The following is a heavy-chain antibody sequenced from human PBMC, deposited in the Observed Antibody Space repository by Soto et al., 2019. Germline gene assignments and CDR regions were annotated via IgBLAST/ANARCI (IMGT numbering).Heavy chain of an antibody. D-gene: IGHD2-15*01. J-gene: IGHJ4*02. CDR3: AREYCSGGSCYSTFDY. CDR1: GYAFISYD. Sequence: ASVKVSCKASGYAFISYDSSWVRQAPGQGLEWMGWISAYNGNTNYAQKLQGRVTMTTDTSTSTVYMELRSLRSDDTAVYYCAREYCSGGSCYSTFDYWGQGTLVTVSS. CDR2: ISAYNGNT. V-gene: IGHV1-18*01.